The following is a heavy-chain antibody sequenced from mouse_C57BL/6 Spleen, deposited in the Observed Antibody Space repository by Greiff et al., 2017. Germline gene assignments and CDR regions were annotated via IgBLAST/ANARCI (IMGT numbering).Heavy chain of an antibody. CDR2: ISSGGSYT. Sequence: EVKLMESGGDLVKPGGSLKLSCAASGFTFSSYGMSWVRQTPDKRLEWVATISSGGSYTYYPDSVKGRFTISRDNAKNTLYLQMSSLKSEDTAMYYCARQEVYDYDKKGGYFDYWGQGTTLTVSS. V-gene: IGHV5-6*01. D-gene: IGHD2-4*01. CDR3: ARQEVYDYDKKGGYFDY. CDR1: GFTFSSYG. J-gene: IGHJ2*01.